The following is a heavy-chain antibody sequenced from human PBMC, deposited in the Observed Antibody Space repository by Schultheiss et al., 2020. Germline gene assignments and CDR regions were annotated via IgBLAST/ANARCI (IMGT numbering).Heavy chain of an antibody. J-gene: IGHJ6*03. V-gene: IGHV4-34*01. CDR3: ARILRYFDWLRSYYMDV. CDR1: GGSFSGYY. D-gene: IGHD3-9*01. CDR2: IYYTGST. Sequence: SETLSLTCAVYGGSFSGYYWSWVRQPPGKGLEWIGSIYYTGSTYYNPSLKSRVTMSVDTSKNQFSLKLSSVTAADTAVYYCARILRYFDWLRSYYMDVWGKGTTVTVSS.